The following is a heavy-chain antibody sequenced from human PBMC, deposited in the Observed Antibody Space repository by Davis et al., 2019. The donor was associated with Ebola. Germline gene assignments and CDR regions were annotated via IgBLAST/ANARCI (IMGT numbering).Heavy chain of an antibody. CDR2: ISASGGAT. J-gene: IGHJ4*02. CDR1: GFLFSSYA. D-gene: IGHD3-10*01. Sequence: PGESLRLSCAASGFLFSSYAMSWVRQAPGRGLEWVSSISASGGATFYADSVKGRIVMSRDNSNDTLYLRMNNLRAEDTAIYYCAKDLTSYYGSGDFFDYWGQGILVTVSS. V-gene: IGHV3-23*01. CDR3: AKDLTSYYGSGDFFDY.